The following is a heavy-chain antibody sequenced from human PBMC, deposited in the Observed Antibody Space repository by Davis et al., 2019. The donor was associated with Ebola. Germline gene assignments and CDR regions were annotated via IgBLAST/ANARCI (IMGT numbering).Heavy chain of an antibody. CDR3: ARVLLLWCMDA. CDR2: IYYSGST. D-gene: IGHD3-10*01. CDR1: GGSFSGYY. Sequence: SETLSLTCAVYGGSFSGYYWSWIRQPPGKGLEWIGYIYYSGSTNYNPSLKSRVTISVDTSKNQFSLKLSSVTAADTAVYYCARVLLLWCMDAWGQGTTVTVSS. J-gene: IGHJ6*02. V-gene: IGHV4-59*01.